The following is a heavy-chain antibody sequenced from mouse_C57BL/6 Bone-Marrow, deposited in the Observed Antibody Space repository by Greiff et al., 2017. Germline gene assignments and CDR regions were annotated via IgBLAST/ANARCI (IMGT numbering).Heavy chain of an antibody. Sequence: QVQLQQPGAELVKPGASVKLSCKASGYTFTSYWMHWVKQRPGQGLEWIGMIYPTSGSTNYNEKFKSKATLTVDKSSSTAYMQLSSLASEESAGNYCASSSTVVKAMDDWGQGTSVTVSS. D-gene: IGHD1-1*01. J-gene: IGHJ4*01. CDR3: ASSSTVVKAMDD. CDR2: IYPTSGST. CDR1: GYTFTSYW. V-gene: IGHV1-64*01.